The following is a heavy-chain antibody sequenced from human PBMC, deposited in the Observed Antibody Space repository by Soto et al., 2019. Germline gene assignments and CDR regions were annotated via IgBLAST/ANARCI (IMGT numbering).Heavy chain of an antibody. J-gene: IGHJ6*03. D-gene: IGHD1-7*01. Sequence: PSETLSLTCTVSGGSISSGGYYWSWIRQHPGKGLEWIGYIYYSGSTYYNPSLKNRVTISVDTSKNQFSLMLSSLTAADTAVYYCARTLQSAYNWNSHGGYYYYMDVWGKGTTVTVSS. CDR3: ARTLQSAYNWNSHGGYYYYMDV. CDR2: IYYSGST. V-gene: IGHV4-31*03. CDR1: GGSISSGGYY.